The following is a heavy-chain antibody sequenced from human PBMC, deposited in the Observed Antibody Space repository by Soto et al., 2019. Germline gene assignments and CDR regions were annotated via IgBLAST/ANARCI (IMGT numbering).Heavy chain of an antibody. CDR1: GYSFTKYW. J-gene: IGHJ6*02. Sequence: EVQLVQSGAEVKEPGESLKISCKGSGYSFTKYWIGWVRQMRGKGLEWMAIIYPDESDTRYSPSFQGQVTISADKSISTAYLQWSSLKASDTAMYYCVRMGFSGGGYLSYYYYGMDIWGQGTTVTVSS. V-gene: IGHV5-51*03. CDR3: VRMGFSGGGYLSYYYYGMDI. D-gene: IGHD5-12*01. CDR2: IYPDESDT.